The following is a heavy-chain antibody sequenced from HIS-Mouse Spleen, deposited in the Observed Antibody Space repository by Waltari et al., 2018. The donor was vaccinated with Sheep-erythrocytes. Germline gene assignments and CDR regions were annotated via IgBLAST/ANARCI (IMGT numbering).Heavy chain of an antibody. CDR3: ARDYVPGIRGYFDY. CDR1: GGSISSSSYY. J-gene: IGHJ4*02. CDR2: IYYSGST. V-gene: IGHV4-39*07. D-gene: IGHD3-10*01. Sequence: QLKLQESGPGLVKPSETLSLTCTVSGGSISSSSYYWGWIRQPPGKGLEWIGSIYYSGSTYYTPSLKSRVTISVDTSKNQFSLKLSSVTAADTAVYYCARDYVPGIRGYFDYWGQGTLVTVSS.